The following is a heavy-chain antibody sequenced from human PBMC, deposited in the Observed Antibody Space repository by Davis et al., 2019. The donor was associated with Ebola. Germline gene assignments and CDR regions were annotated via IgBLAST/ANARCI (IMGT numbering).Heavy chain of an antibody. CDR2: IYYSGST. CDR1: GGSISSYH. CDR3: ARMTVVGTADHWYFDL. J-gene: IGHJ2*01. D-gene: IGHD3-22*01. V-gene: IGHV4-59*01. Sequence: PGGSLRLSCTVSGGSISSYHWTWIRQPPGKGLEWIGYIYYSGSTNYNPSLRSRVTISVDTSKNQVSLKLSSVTAADTAVYYCARMTVVGTADHWYFDLWGRGARVTVSS.